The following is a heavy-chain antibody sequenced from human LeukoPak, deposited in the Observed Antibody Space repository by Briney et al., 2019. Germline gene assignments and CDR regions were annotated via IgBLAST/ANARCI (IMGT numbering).Heavy chain of an antibody. V-gene: IGHV3-30*04. CDR1: GFTFSYYA. CDR2: ISYDGTNK. D-gene: IGHD5-18*01. Sequence: SLRLSCAASGFTFSYYAMHWVRQAPGKGLEWVTTISYDGTNKYSADSVKGRFTISRDNSKNTLYLQMDSLRPEDTAVYYCAKSREYNYGFFDYWGQGTLVTVSS. CDR3: AKSREYNYGFFDY. J-gene: IGHJ4*02.